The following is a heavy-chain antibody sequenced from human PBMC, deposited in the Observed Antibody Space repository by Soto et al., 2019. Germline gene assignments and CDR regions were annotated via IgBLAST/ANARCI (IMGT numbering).Heavy chain of an antibody. D-gene: IGHD1-1*01. V-gene: IGHV4-4*07. CDR3: AKDSSTMRWFDP. CDR1: GASVRSYH. J-gene: IGHJ5*02. Sequence: SSETLSLTCAVSGASVRSYHWSWIRQAAGKGLEWIGRVQMSGTTNYNPSLKTRVTMSLDTSKNEVSLRMTSVTAADTAVYFCAKDSSTMRWFDPWGQGILVTVSS. CDR2: VQMSGTT.